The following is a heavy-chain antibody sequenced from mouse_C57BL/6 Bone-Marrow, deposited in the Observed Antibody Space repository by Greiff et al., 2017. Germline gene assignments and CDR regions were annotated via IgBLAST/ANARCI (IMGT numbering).Heavy chain of an antibody. CDR1: GYTFTSYW. Sequence: QVQLQLPGAELVKPGASVKMFCKASGYTFTSYWITWVKQRPGQGLEWIGDIYPGSGSTNYNEKFKSKATLTVDTSSSTAYMQLSSLTSEDSAVYDCARWLLRAMDYWGQGTSVTVSS. CDR2: IYPGSGST. D-gene: IGHD2-3*01. V-gene: IGHV1-55*01. J-gene: IGHJ4*01. CDR3: ARWLLRAMDY.